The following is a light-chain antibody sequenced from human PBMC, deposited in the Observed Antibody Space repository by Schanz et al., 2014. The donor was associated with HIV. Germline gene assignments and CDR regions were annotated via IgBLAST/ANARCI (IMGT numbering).Light chain of an antibody. Sequence: QSVLTQPPSASGTPGQRVSISCSGSSSNIGANYVYWYHQLPGTAPKLLIYRNNQRPSGVPDRFSGSKSGNTASLTVSGLQAEDEADYYCSSYAATSNVLFGGGTKLTVL. J-gene: IGLJ3*02. CDR1: SSNIGANY. CDR2: RNN. CDR3: SSYAATSNVL. V-gene: IGLV1-47*01.